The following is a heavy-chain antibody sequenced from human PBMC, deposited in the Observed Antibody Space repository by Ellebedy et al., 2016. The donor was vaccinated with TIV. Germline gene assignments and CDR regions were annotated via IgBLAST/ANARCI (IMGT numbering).Heavy chain of an antibody. CDR3: ARGQWELPSHNWFDP. V-gene: IGHV4-39*01. CDR2: IYYSGST. D-gene: IGHD1-26*01. Sequence: SETLSLTCTVSGGSISSSSYYWGWIRQPPGKGLEWIGSIYYSGSTYYNPSLKSRVTISVDTSKNQFSLKLSSVTAADTAVYYCARGQWELPSHNWFDPWGQGTLVTVSS. CDR1: GGSISSSSYY. J-gene: IGHJ5*02.